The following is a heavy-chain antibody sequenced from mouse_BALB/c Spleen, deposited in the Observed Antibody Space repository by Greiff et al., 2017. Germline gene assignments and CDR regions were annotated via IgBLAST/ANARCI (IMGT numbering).Heavy chain of an antibody. V-gene: IGHV14-3*02. CDR2: IDPANGNT. Sequence: VQLQQSGAELVKPGASVKLSCTASGFNIKDTYMHWVKQRPEQGLEWIGRIDPANGNTKYDPKFQGKATITADTSSNTAYLQLSSLTSEDTAVYYCASIYYGNPGFAYWGQGTLVTVSA. CDR3: ASIYYGNPGFAY. D-gene: IGHD2-1*01. CDR1: GFNIKDTY. J-gene: IGHJ3*01.